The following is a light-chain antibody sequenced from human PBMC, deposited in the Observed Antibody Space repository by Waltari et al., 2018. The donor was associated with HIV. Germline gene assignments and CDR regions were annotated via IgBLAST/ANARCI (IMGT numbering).Light chain of an antibody. J-gene: IGLJ3*02. CDR1: GSTIARNT. CDR2: SND. V-gene: IGLV1-44*01. CDR3: ATWDDMVHGPV. Sequence: QAIVSQSPSASGTPGQRVTISCYGTGSTIARNTLNWYQKFPGTAPKLLIHSNDQRPSGVPDRFSGSKSGTSASLAISGLQSEDEADYYCATWDDMVHGPVFGGGTKLTVL.